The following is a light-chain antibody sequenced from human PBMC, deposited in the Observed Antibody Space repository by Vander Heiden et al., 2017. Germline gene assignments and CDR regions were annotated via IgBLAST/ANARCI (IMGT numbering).Light chain of an antibody. Sequence: EIVLTQSPGTLSLSPGERATLSCRASQTVSSSYLAWYQQKRGQSPRLLIYGASNSATGIPDRFSGSGSGTDFTLTISRLVPEDFAVDYCQQYVSSRWPFGQGTKVEIK. CDR1: QTVSSSY. J-gene: IGKJ1*01. V-gene: IGKV3-20*01. CDR2: GAS. CDR3: QQYVSSRWP.